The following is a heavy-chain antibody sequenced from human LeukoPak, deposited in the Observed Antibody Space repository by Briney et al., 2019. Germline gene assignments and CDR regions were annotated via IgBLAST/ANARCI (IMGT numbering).Heavy chain of an antibody. V-gene: IGHV4-59*01. J-gene: IGHJ4*02. CDR3: ARRRNCSGGSCYYYFDY. CDR1: GGSISSYY. D-gene: IGHD2-15*01. CDR2: IYYSGST. Sequence: SETLSLTCTVSGGSISSYYWSWIRQPPGKGLKWIGYIYYSGSTNYNPSLKSRVTISVDTSKNQFSLKLSSVTAADTAVYYCARRRNCSGGSCYYYFDYWGQGTLVTVSS.